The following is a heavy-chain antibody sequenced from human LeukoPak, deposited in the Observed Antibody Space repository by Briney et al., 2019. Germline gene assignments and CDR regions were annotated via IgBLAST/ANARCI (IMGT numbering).Heavy chain of an antibody. CDR3: ARGSIAAAGILDY. CDR1: GGSISSGGYY. J-gene: IGHJ4*02. CDR2: IYHSGST. Sequence: PSETLSLTCTVSGGSISSGGYYWSWIRQPPGKGLEWIGYIYHSGSTYYNPSLKSRVTISVDRSKNQFSLKLSSVTAADTAVYYCARGSIAAAGILDYWGQGTLVTVSS. D-gene: IGHD6-13*01. V-gene: IGHV4-30-2*01.